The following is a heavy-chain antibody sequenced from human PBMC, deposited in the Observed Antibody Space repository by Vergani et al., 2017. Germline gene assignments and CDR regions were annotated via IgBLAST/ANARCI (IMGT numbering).Heavy chain of an antibody. CDR1: GYTFTGYY. V-gene: IGHV1-2*06. J-gene: IGHJ4*02. Sequence: QVQLVQSGAEVKKPGASVKVSCKASGYTFTGYYMHWVRQAPGQGLEWMGRINPNSGGTNDAQKFQGRVTMTRDTSISTAYMELSRLRSDDTAVYYCASIAGAEFATDYWGQGTLVTVSS. D-gene: IGHD3-10*01. CDR3: ASIAGAEFATDY. CDR2: INPNSGGT.